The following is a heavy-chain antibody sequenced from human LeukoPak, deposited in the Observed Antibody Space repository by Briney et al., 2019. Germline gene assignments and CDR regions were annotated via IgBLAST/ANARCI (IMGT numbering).Heavy chain of an antibody. Sequence: GGSLRLSCAASGFIVSSNYMRWLRQAPGKGLEWVSILYSGGNTYYADSVKGRFIISRDNSNNTLYLQMNSLRTEDTAVYYCARVGITLFGVVILWGQGTLVTVSS. CDR2: LYSGGNT. CDR1: GFIVSSNY. J-gene: IGHJ4*02. D-gene: IGHD3-3*01. CDR3: ARVGITLFGVVIL. V-gene: IGHV3-53*01.